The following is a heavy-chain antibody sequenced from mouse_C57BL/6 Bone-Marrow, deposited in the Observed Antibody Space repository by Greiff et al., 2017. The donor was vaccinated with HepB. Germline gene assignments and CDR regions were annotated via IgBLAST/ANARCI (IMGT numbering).Heavy chain of an antibody. CDR2: IRLKSDNYAT. J-gene: IGHJ2*01. D-gene: IGHD2-5*01. CDR3: TGSNYEGYFDY. CDR1: GFTFSNYW. Sequence: DVHLVESGGGLVQPGGSMKLSCVASGFTFSNYWMNWVRQSPEKGLEWVAQIRLKSDNYATHYAESVKGRFTISRDDSKSSVYLQMNNLRAEDTGIYYCTGSNYEGYFDYWGQGTTLTVSS. V-gene: IGHV6-3*01.